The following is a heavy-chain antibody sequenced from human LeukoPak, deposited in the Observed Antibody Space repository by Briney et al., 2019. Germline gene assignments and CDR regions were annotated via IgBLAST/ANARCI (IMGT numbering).Heavy chain of an antibody. CDR2: ISYDGSNK. J-gene: IGHJ5*02. D-gene: IGHD3/OR15-3a*01. CDR1: GFTFSNYG. CDR3: ARDSRLFGLYNWFDP. Sequence: PGGSLRLSCAASGFTFSNYGMHWVRQAPGKGLEWVAVISYDGSNKYYADSVKGRFTISRDNSKNTLYLQMNSLRAEDTAVYYCARDSRLFGLYNWFDPWGQGTLVTVSS. V-gene: IGHV3-30*03.